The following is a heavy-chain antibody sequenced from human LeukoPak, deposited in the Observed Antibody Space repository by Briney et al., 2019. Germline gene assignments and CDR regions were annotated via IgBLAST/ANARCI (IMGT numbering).Heavy chain of an antibody. V-gene: IGHV3-72*01. CDR3: ARAGSGGNYVYGMDV. Sequence: GRSLSLSCAAAGFTVSDHYMEWVRPAPGEGREWVGCSRDKAKGDTTECAASVEGRFTISRDDLKNTRYLQMNNLKSEDTAVYYCARAGSGGNYVYGMDVWGQGTTVTVSS. CDR2: SRDKAKGDTT. CDR1: GFTVSDHY. D-gene: IGHD6-19*01. J-gene: IGHJ6*02.